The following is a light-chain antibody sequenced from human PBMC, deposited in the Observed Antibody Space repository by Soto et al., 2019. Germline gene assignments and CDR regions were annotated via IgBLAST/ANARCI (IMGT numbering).Light chain of an antibody. V-gene: IGLV1-44*01. CDR2: SDN. CDR1: SSNIGTNS. CDR3: AAWEVGRVV. Sequence: QSVLTQPPSASGTPGQRVTIACSGSSSNIGTNSVIWYQQLPGAAPKLLIYSDNQRPSGVPDRFSCSKSGTSASPAIRGHQAEDESDHYCAAWEVGRVVFGGGTKLTVL. J-gene: IGLJ2*01.